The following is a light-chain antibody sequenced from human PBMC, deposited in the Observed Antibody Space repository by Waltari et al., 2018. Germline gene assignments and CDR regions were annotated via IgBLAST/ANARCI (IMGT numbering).Light chain of an antibody. CDR1: SSDVGGYNY. CDR3: CSYAGSALRV. Sequence: QSALTQPRSVSGSPGQSVTISCTGTSSDVGGYNYVSWYQQHPGKAPQLMIYDVNRRPSVVPDRFSGSKSGNTASLTISGLQAEDEADYYCCSYAGSALRVFGGGTKLTVL. J-gene: IGLJ3*02. V-gene: IGLV2-11*01. CDR2: DVN.